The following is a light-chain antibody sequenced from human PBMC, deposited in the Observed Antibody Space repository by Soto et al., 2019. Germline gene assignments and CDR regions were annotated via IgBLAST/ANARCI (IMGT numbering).Light chain of an antibody. CDR3: KQDHNCPYI. V-gene: IGKV1-6*01. CDR1: QGIGND. CDR2: AAS. Sequence: AIQMTQSPSSLPASVGDRVTITCRASQGIGNDLGWYQQKAGKAPKLLIYAASTLQSGVPSRFRGSASGTDLTLTIRSLQPEDFATYYCKQDHNCPYIFGPENKVDIK. J-gene: IGKJ3*01.